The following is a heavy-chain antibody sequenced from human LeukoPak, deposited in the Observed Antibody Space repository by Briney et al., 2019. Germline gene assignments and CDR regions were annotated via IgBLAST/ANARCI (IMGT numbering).Heavy chain of an antibody. V-gene: IGHV4-34*01. CDR2: INHSGST. D-gene: IGHD3-9*01. CDR3: ARRVLRYFDWLPKTNWFDP. J-gene: IGHJ5*02. Sequence: GSLRLSCAASGFTFSSYWMSWVRQAPGKGLEWIGEINHSGSTNYNPSLKSRVTISVDTSKNQFSLKLSSVTAADTAVYYCARRVLRYFDWLPKTNWFDPWGQGTLVTVSS. CDR1: GFTFSSYW.